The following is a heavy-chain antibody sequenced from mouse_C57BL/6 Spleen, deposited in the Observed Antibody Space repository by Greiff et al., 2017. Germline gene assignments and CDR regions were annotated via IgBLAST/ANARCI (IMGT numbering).Heavy chain of an antibody. V-gene: IGHV1-9*01. CDR3: ARGGTINYDYDGYAMDY. J-gene: IGHJ4*01. D-gene: IGHD2-4*01. CDR2: ILPGSGST. Sequence: QVQLQQSGAELMKPGASVKLSCKATGYTFTGYWIAWVKQRPGHGLEWIGEILPGSGSTNYNEKFKGKATFTADTSSNTAYMQLSRLTTEDSAIFDGARGGTINYDYDGYAMDYWGQGTSVTVSS. CDR1: GYTFTGYW.